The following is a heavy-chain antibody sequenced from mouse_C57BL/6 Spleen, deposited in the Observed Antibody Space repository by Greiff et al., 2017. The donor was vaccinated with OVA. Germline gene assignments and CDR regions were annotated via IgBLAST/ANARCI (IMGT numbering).Heavy chain of an antibody. J-gene: IGHJ4*01. D-gene: IGHD2-3*01. V-gene: IGHV5-17*01. Sequence: EVKVVESGGGLVKPGGSLKLSCAASGFTFSDYGMHWVRQAPEKGLEWVAYISSGSSTIYYADTVKGRFTISRDNAKNTLCLQMTSLRSEDTAMYDCARNDGRSYDYAMDYWGQGTSVTVSS. CDR1: GFTFSDYG. CDR3: ARNDGRSYDYAMDY. CDR2: ISSGSSTI.